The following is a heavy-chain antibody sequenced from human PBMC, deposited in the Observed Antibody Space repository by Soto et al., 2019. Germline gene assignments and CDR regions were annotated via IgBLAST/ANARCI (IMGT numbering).Heavy chain of an antibody. J-gene: IGHJ6*03. CDR1: GGTFSSYT. CDR3: ARDEQLPYYYYYMDV. V-gene: IGHV1-69*04. D-gene: IGHD6-6*01. CDR2: IIPILGIA. Sequence: SVKVSCKASGGTFSSYTISWVRQAPGQGLEWMGRIIPILGIANYAQKFQGRVTITADKSTSTAYMELSSLRSEDTAVYYCARDEQLPYYYYYMDVWGKGTTVTVSS.